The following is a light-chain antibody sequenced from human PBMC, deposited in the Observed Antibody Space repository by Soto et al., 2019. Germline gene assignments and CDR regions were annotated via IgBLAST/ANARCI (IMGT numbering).Light chain of an antibody. V-gene: IGKV1-5*03. CDR1: QNIVDW. CDR3: QQYHSFSWT. CDR2: KAS. Sequence: DIQMTQSPSTLSASVGDRVTFACRASQNIVDWLAWYQQKPGKAPKLLIYKASNLESGVPSRFGGSGSGSEFTLTISNLQPDDFETYYCQQYHSFSWTFGQGTKVDI. J-gene: IGKJ1*01.